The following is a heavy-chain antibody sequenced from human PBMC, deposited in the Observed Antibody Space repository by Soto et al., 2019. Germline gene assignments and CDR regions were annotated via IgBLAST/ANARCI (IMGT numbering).Heavy chain of an antibody. Sequence: GGSLRLSCAASGFTFSSYWMSWVRQAPGKGLEWVANIKQDGSEKYYVDSVKGRFTISRDNAKNSLYLQMNSLRAEDTAVYYCAREQHRVVPAYYYMDVWGKGTTVTVSS. V-gene: IGHV3-7*01. CDR1: GFTFSSYW. D-gene: IGHD2-2*01. J-gene: IGHJ6*03. CDR3: AREQHRVVPAYYYMDV. CDR2: IKQDGSEK.